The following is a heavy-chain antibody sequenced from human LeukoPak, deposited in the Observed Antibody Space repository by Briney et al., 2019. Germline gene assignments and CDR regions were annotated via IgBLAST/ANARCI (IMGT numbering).Heavy chain of an antibody. CDR2: IIPILGIA. D-gene: IGHD2-21*02. CDR1: GGTCSRYA. CDR3: ARDLVNCGGDCANNWFDP. J-gene: IGHJ5*02. V-gene: IGHV1-69*04. Sequence: GASVKVSCKASGGTCSRYAIRWVRQPSGQEREWMGRIIPILGIANYAQKFQGRVTITADKSTSTAYMELSSLRSEDTAVYYCARDLVNCGGDCANNWFDPWGQGTLVTVSS.